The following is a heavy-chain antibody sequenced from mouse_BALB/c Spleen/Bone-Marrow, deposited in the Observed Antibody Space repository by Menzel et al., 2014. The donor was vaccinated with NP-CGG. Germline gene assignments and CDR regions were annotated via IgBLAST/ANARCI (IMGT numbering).Heavy chain of an antibody. V-gene: IGHV5-4*02. CDR1: GFTFSDYY. CDR2: ISDGGTYS. J-gene: IGHJ2*01. Sequence: EVKLVESGGGLMKPGGSLKLSCAASGFTFSDYYMYWVRQTPEKRLEWVATISDGGTYSYYADSVKGRFTISGDNAKSNLYLQMNSLKSEDTAMYYCARDMGDYWGQGTTLTVSS. CDR3: ARDMGDY. D-gene: IGHD1-1*02.